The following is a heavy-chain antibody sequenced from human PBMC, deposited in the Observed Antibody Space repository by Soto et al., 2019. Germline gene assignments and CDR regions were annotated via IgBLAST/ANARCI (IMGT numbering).Heavy chain of an antibody. CDR2: INPNSGGT. D-gene: IGHD6-19*01. Sequence: GASVKVSCKASGYTFTGYYMHWVRQAPGQGLEWMGWINPNSGGTNYAQKFQGRVTMTRDTSISTAYMELSRLRSDDTAVYYCARDSGGSGIAVAGIDAFDIWGQGTMVTVSS. V-gene: IGHV1-2*02. J-gene: IGHJ3*02. CDR1: GYTFTGYY. CDR3: ARDSGGSGIAVAGIDAFDI.